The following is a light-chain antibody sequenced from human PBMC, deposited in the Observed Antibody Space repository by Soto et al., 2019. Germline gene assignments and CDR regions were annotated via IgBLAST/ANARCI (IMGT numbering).Light chain of an antibody. CDR2: DAS. J-gene: IGKJ2*01. V-gene: IGKV1-33*01. Sequence: DIQMTQSPSSLSASVGDRVTITCQASQDIRNFLNWYQQKPGKAPKLLIYDASNLQTGDPTRFIGSGSETDFTYTISILNPEDIATYYCPPSDILPTLDQGTKLEIK. CDR3: PPSDILPT. CDR1: QDIRNF.